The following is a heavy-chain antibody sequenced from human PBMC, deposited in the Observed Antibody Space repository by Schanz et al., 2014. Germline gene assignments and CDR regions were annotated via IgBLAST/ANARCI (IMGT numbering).Heavy chain of an antibody. V-gene: IGHV3-53*01. CDR1: GFTVNTNY. D-gene: IGHD5-12*01. J-gene: IGHJ3*01. CDR3: ARDGGRDGYNLGFDV. Sequence: EVQLVESGGGLIQPGGSLRLSCAVSGFTVNTNYMSWVRQAPGKGLEWISSMYINSGSTQYADSVKGRFIISRDSSKNTQFLQMNSLRADDTSGYFCARDGGRDGYNLGFDVWGQGTLVTVSS. CDR2: MYINSGST.